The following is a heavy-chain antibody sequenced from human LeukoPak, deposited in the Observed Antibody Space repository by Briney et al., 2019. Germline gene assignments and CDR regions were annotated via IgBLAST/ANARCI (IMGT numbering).Heavy chain of an antibody. CDR3: AKEDILTPWVPDKYFRH. Sequence: PGGSLRLSCAASGFTFSSYEMNWVRQAPGKGLEWVSYISSSGSTIYYADSVKGRFTIPRDNSKNTLYLQMNSLRAEDTAVYYCAKEDILTPWVPDKYFRHWGQGTLVTVSS. J-gene: IGHJ1*01. CDR2: ISSSGSTI. CDR1: GFTFSSYE. V-gene: IGHV3-48*03. D-gene: IGHD3-9*01.